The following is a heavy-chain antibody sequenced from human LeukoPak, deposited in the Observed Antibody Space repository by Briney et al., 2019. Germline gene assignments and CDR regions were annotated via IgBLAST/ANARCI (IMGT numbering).Heavy chain of an antibody. V-gene: IGHV3-23*01. CDR1: GFTFSSYA. Sequence: GGSLRLSCAATGFTFSSYAMSWVRQARGKGMEWVSAISGSGGSTYYADSVKGRFTISRDNSKNTLYLQMNSLRAEDTAVYYCAKDIVGARGGFDYWGQGTLVTVSS. CDR3: AKDIVGARGGFDY. CDR2: ISGSGGST. J-gene: IGHJ4*02. D-gene: IGHD1-26*01.